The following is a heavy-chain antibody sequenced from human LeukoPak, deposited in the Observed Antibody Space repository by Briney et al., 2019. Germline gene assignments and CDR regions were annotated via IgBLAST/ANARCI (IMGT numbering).Heavy chain of an antibody. CDR3: ARRPGRGLSGDYYYMDV. D-gene: IGHD3-10*01. CDR1: RDSISRGSYY. J-gene: IGHJ6*03. Sequence: SETLSLTCTVSRDSISRGSYYWSWIRQPPGKGLEWIGYIYTSGSTNYNPSLKSRVTISVDTSKNQFSLKLSSVTAADTAVYYCARRPGRGLSGDYYYMDVWAKGPRSPSP. CDR2: IYTSGST. V-gene: IGHV4-4*09.